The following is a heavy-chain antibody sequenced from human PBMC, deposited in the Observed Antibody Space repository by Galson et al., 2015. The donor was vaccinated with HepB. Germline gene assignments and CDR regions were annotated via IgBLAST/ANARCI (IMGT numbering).Heavy chain of an antibody. CDR2: IKQDGSEK. CDR1: GFTFSSYW. J-gene: IGHJ4*02. Sequence: SLRLSCAASGFTFSSYWMSWVRQAPGKGLEWVANIKQDGSEKYYVDSVKGRFTISRDNAKNSLYLQMNSLRAEDTAVYYCARGLMGYSGYDLGYWGQGTLVTVSS. V-gene: IGHV3-7*03. CDR3: ARGLMGYSGYDLGY. D-gene: IGHD5-12*01.